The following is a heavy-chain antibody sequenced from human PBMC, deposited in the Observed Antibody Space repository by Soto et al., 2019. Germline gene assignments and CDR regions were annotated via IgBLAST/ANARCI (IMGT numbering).Heavy chain of an antibody. J-gene: IGHJ6*02. V-gene: IGHV4-34*01. D-gene: IGHD5-18*01. Sequence: KPSETLSLTCAVYGGSFSGYYWSWIRQPPGKGLEWIGEINHSGSTNYNPSLKSRVTISVDTSKNQFSLKLSSVTAADTAVYYCAREVTYYYYYGTDVWGQGTTVTVSS. CDR2: INHSGST. CDR3: AREVTYYYYYGTDV. CDR1: GGSFSGYY.